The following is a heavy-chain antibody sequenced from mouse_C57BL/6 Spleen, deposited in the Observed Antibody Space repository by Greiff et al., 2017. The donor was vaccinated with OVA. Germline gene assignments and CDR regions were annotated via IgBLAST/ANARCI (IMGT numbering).Heavy chain of an antibody. J-gene: IGHJ4*01. CDR3: ARLDDYVAMDY. V-gene: IGHV1-26*01. Sequence: EVQLQQSGPELVKPGASVKISCKASGYTFTDYYMNWVKQSHGKSLEWIGDINPNNGGTSYNQKFKGKATLTVDKSSSTAYMELRSLTSEDSAVYYCARLDDYVAMDYWGQGTSVTVSS. CDR1: GYTFTDYY. CDR2: INPNNGGT.